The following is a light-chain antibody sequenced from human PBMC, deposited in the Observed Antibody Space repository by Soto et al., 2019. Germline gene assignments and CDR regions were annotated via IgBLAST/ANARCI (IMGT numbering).Light chain of an antibody. CDR2: GAS. CDR1: QSVSSTY. Sequence: EIVLTQSPGTLSLSPGERATLSCRASQSVSSTYLAWYQQKPGQAPRLLIYGASSGATGIPDRCSGSGSGTDFTLTISRLEPEDFAVYDCLLYGRSRRYTFGQGTKLEIK. V-gene: IGKV3-20*01. CDR3: LLYGRSRRYT. J-gene: IGKJ2*01.